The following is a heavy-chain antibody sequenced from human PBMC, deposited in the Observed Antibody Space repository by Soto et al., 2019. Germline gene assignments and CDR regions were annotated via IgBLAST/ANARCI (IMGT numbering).Heavy chain of an antibody. Sequence: GGSLRLSCAASGFTFSSYDMHWVRQATGKGLEWVSAIGTAGDTYYPGSVKGRFTISRENAKNSLYLQMNSLRAGDTAVYYCARGTKSSSWYSAPFDYWGQGTLVTVSS. CDR3: ARGTKSSSWYSAPFDY. V-gene: IGHV3-13*01. J-gene: IGHJ4*02. D-gene: IGHD6-13*01. CDR2: IGTAGDT. CDR1: GFTFSSYD.